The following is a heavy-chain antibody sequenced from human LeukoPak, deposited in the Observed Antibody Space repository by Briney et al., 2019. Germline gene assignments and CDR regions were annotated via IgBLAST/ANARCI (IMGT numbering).Heavy chain of an antibody. D-gene: IGHD4-17*01. CDR2: IKQDGSEK. CDR3: ARINNDYGDYDYYYGVDV. J-gene: IGHJ6*02. V-gene: IGHV3-7*01. Sequence: GGSLRLSCAASGFTFTRYWMSWARQAPGKRLEWVANIKQDGSEKYSVDSVKGRFTVSRDNAKNSLYLQMNSLRAEDTAVYYCARINNDYGDYDYYYGVDVWGQGTTVTVSS. CDR1: GFTFTRYW.